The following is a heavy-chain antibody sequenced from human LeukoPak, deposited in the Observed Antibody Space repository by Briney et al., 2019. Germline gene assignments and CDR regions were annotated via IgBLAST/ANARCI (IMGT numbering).Heavy chain of an antibody. CDR2: IYSTGTT. D-gene: IGHD5-24*01. V-gene: IGHV4-4*09. CDR1: GTSVSGFY. Sequence: SETLSLTCTVSGTSVSGFYWHWIRQPPGKGLEWIGFIYSTGTTSYNSSLQSRVTISVDTSKNQLSLKLQSVIAADTAIYYCAGRWRGTLDYWGQESLVAVSS. CDR3: AGRWRGTLDY. J-gene: IGHJ4*02.